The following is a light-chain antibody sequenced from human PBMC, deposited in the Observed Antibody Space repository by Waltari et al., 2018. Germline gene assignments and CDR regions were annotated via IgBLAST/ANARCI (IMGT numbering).Light chain of an antibody. CDR2: KAS. J-gene: IGKJ2*01. CDR1: QSISSW. Sequence: DIQMTQSPSTLSASVGDRVTITCRASQSISSWLAWYQQKPGKVPKLLIYKASTLESGVPSRFSGTGSGTDCTLTISSLQPDDFATYYCQQYSSKYTFGQGTKLEIK. V-gene: IGKV1-5*03. CDR3: QQYSSKYT.